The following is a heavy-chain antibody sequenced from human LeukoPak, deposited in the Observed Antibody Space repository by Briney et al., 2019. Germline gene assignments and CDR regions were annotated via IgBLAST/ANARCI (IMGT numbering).Heavy chain of an antibody. Sequence: SETLSLTCIVSGGSISNYYWSWIRQSPGKGLEWIGYVHNSENSNYSPSLKSRITFSLDTSQNRFSLRLSSVTAADSAVYYCARGVVYNYGYPCFDYWGLGTLVTVSS. V-gene: IGHV4-59*01. CDR3: ARGVVYNYGYPCFDY. J-gene: IGHJ4*02. CDR2: VHNSENS. D-gene: IGHD5-18*01. CDR1: GGSISNYY.